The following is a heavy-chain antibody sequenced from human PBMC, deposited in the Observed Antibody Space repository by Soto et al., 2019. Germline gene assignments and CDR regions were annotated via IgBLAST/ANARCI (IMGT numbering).Heavy chain of an antibody. CDR1: GYAFPNYW. CDR3: ARFLPYESAHGYILDY. J-gene: IGHJ4*02. V-gene: IGHV5-51*01. CDR2: VYPADSET. D-gene: IGHD3-22*01. Sequence: AGESLKISCKGSGYAFPNYWIGWLRQMPGKGLEWMGMVYPADSETRYSPSFEGQVTFSADRSTNTAYVQWSRLKASDTAMFYCARFLPYESAHGYILDYWGQGTLVTVSS.